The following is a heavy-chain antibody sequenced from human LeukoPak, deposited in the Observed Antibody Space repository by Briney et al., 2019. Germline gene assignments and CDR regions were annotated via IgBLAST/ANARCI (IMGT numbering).Heavy chain of an antibody. V-gene: IGHV3-23*01. CDR1: GFTFSSYA. CDR3: AKVPSGNPLGNMDV. CDR2: ISGSGGST. Sequence: PGGSLRLSCAASGFTFSSYAMSWVREAPGKGLEWVSAISGSGGSTYYADSVKGRFTISRDNSKYTLYLQMNSLRAEDTAVYYCAKVPSGNPLGNMDVWGKGTTVTVSS. J-gene: IGHJ6*03. D-gene: IGHD4-23*01.